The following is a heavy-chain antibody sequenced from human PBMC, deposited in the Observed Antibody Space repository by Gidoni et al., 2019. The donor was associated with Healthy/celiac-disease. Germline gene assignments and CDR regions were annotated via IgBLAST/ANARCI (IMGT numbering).Heavy chain of an antibody. J-gene: IGHJ4*02. CDR1: GYTFTSYD. Sequence: QVQLVQSGAEVKKPGASGKVSCKASGYTFTSYDINWVRQATGQGLEWMGWMNPIGGNTGEEQKFKGSITMTRNTSKSTAYMELSSLRSEDTAVYYCTFWVAEAGADYWGQGTLVTVSS. V-gene: IGHV1-8*01. D-gene: IGHD6-13*01. CDR2: MNPIGGNT. CDR3: TFWVAEAGADY.